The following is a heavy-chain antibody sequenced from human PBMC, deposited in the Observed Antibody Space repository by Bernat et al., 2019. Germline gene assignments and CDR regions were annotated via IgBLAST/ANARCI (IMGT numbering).Heavy chain of an antibody. CDR1: GFTFSSYG. CDR3: ARDRKMATTVTYIDY. Sequence: QVQLVESGGGVVQPGRSLRLSCAASGFTFSSYGMHWVRQAPGKGLEWVAVIWYDGSNKYYADSVEGRFTISRDNSKNTLYLQMNSLRAEDTAVYYCARDRKMATTVTYIDYWGQGTLVTVSS. V-gene: IGHV3-33*01. J-gene: IGHJ4*02. CDR2: IWYDGSNK. D-gene: IGHD4-17*01.